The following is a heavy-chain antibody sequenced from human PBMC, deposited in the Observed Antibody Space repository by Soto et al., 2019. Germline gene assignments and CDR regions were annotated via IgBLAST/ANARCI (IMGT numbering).Heavy chain of an antibody. D-gene: IGHD5-12*01. Sequence: EVQLVESGGGLVKPGGSLRLSCAASGFTFSNAWMSWVRQAPGKGLEWVGRMKSKTDGGTTDYAAPVKGRFTISRDDSKNTLYLQMNSLKTEDTAVYYCTTGYSGYDTFDYWGQGTLVTVSS. CDR1: GFTFSNAW. CDR2: MKSKTDGGTT. V-gene: IGHV3-15*01. CDR3: TTGYSGYDTFDY. J-gene: IGHJ4*02.